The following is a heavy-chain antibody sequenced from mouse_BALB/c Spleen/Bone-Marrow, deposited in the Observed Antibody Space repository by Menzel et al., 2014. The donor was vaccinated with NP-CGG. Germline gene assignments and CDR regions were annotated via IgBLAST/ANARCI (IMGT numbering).Heavy chain of an antibody. CDR2: ILPGSGST. CDR1: GYTFSSYW. J-gene: IGHJ3*01. V-gene: IGHV1-9*01. D-gene: IGHD1-1*02. Sequence: VQLQESGAELMKPGASVKISCKATGYTFSSYWIEWVKQRPGHGLEWIGEILPGSGSTNYNEKFKGKATSTADTSSNTAYMQLSSLTSEDSAVYYCASFYGRFAYWGQGTLVTVSA. CDR3: ASFYGRFAY.